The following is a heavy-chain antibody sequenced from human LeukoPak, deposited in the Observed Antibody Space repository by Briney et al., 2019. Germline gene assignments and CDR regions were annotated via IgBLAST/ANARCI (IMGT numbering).Heavy chain of an antibody. J-gene: IGHJ4*02. CDR3: ARGYSGYDFFDF. CDR1: GGSISSGGYS. D-gene: IGHD5-12*01. V-gene: IGHV4-30-2*05. CDR2: IYYSGST. Sequence: SETLSLTCAVSGGSISSGGYSWSWIRQPPGKGLEWIGYIYYSGSTYYSPSLMSRVTISVDTSKNQFSLQLSSVTAADTVVYYCARGYSGYDFFDFWGQGTLVTVSS.